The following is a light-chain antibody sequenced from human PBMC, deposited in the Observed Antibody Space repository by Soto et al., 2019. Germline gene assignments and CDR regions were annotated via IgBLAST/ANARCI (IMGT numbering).Light chain of an antibody. V-gene: IGKV3-15*01. J-gene: IGKJ4*01. Sequence: GISDPAGTLSVSPKERATLSCRASHIVSSNLAWYQQKPGQAPRLLIYGASTRATGIPARFSGSGYGTEFTLTISSLQSEDFAVYYCHQYNTWPLTFGGGIKV. CDR2: GAS. CDR1: HIVSSN. CDR3: HQYNTWPLT.